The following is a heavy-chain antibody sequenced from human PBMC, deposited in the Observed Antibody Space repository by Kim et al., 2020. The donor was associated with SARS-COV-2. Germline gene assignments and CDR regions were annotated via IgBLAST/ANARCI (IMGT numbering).Heavy chain of an antibody. CDR1: GLTLRSYA. J-gene: IGHJ4*01. Sequence: GGSLRLSCAASGLTLRSYAMNWVRKGPGKGLEWVSSITRGGDTYYAASVKGRFTISRDNFKDTLSLQMNSLRAEDTGNYYCVPCVTLADRSGWCTFFDH. CDR2: ITRGGDT. V-gene: IGHV3-23*01. D-gene: IGHD6-19*01. CDR3: VPCVTLADRSGWCTFFDH.